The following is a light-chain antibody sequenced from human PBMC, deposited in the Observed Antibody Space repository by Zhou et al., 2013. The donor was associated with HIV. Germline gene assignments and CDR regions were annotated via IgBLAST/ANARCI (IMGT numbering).Light chain of an antibody. J-gene: IGKJ2*01. CDR3: QQYSTYSYT. CDR1: QDISNY. V-gene: IGKV1-33*01. CDR2: DAS. Sequence: DIQMTQSPSSLSASVGDRVTITCQASQDISNYLNWYQQKPGKAPKLLIYDASNLETGVPSRFSGSGSGTEFTLTLNSLQPDDFATYYCQQYSTYSYTFGQGTKLEIQ.